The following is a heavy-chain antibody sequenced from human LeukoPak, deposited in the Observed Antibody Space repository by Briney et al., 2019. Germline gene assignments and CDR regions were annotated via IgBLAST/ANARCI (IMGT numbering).Heavy chain of an antibody. V-gene: IGHV3-23*01. D-gene: IGHD5-18*01. Sequence: PGGTLRLSCAASGFTFNTYGMTWVRQAPGKGLEWVSAITSSGGSTYYGDSVKGRFTISRDNSKNTLYLQMNSLRAEDTAVYYCAKDAAMVSHFLHWGQGTLVTVSS. CDR1: GFTFNTYG. CDR2: ITSSGGST. J-gene: IGHJ1*01. CDR3: AKDAAMVSHFLH.